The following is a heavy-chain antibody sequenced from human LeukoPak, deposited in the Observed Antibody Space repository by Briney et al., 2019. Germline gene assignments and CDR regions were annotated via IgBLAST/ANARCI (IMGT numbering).Heavy chain of an antibody. Sequence: GGSLRLSCAASGFTFRTYNMNWVRQAPGKGLEWVSYITSGGTTIYYADSVKGRLTISRDNAKNSLYLQMNSLRAEDTAVYYCAREGSGWFRFDYWGQGTLVTVSS. D-gene: IGHD6-19*01. CDR1: GFTFRTYN. CDR3: AREGSGWFRFDY. V-gene: IGHV3-48*01. J-gene: IGHJ4*02. CDR2: ITSGGTTI.